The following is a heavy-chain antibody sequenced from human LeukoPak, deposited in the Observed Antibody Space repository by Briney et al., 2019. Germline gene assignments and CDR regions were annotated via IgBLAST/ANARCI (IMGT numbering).Heavy chain of an antibody. CDR2: IIPLVDVT. J-gene: IGHJ6*02. D-gene: IGHD2-8*02. CDR1: GDSFCRYA. V-gene: IGHV1-69*04. CDR3: ARDMSPPGVLVTSDYGMDV. Sequence: ASVKVSCKASGDSFCRYAISWVRHAPGQGLEWMGRIIPLVDVTNYAQKFQGKVTITADRFTSTAYMELTSLISDDTAVYFCARDMSPPGVLVTSDYGMDVWGRGATVTVSS.